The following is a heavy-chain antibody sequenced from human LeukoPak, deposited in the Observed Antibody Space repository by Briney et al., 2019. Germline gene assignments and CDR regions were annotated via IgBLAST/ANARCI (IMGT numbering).Heavy chain of an antibody. J-gene: IGHJ3*02. CDR3: ARGQRWLNSKEAFDI. V-gene: IGHV4-59*01. CDR1: GGSISSYY. D-gene: IGHD5-24*01. CDR2: IYYSGST. Sequence: PSETLSLTCTVSGGSISSYYWSWIRQPPGKGLEWIGYIYYSGSTNYNPSLESRVTISVDTSKNQFSLKLSSVTAADTAVYYCARGQRWLNSKEAFDIWGQGTMVTVSS.